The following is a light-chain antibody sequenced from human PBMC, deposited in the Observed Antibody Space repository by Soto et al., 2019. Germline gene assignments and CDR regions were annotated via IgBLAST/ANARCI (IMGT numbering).Light chain of an antibody. CDR2: GAS. Sequence: DIQMTQSPSSLPASVGDTVTITCRASQNIDIYLNWYQQKAGTAPKVLISGASNLQRGVPSRFSGSGSGTDFTLTINNLQPGDFATYFCQQTFNVPPWTFGQGTKVDIK. V-gene: IGKV1-39*01. CDR1: QNIDIY. CDR3: QQTFNVPPWT. J-gene: IGKJ1*01.